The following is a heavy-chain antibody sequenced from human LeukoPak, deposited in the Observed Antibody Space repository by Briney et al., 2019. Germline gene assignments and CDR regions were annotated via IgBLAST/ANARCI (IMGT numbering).Heavy chain of an antibody. CDR3: ARVGEYGGSSGWFDY. D-gene: IGHD6-19*01. V-gene: IGHV3-53*01. CDR2: IYSGGST. CDR1: GFTVSSNY. J-gene: IGHJ4*02. Sequence: GGSLRLSCAASGFTVSSNYMSWVRQAPGKGLEWVSVIYSGGSTYYADSVKGRFTISRDNSKNTLYLQMNSLRADDTAVYYCARVGEYGGSSGWFDYWGQGTLVTVSS.